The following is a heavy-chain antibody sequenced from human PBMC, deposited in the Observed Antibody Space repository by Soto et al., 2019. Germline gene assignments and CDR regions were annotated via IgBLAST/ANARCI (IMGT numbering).Heavy chain of an antibody. D-gene: IGHD2-15*01. Sequence: QVQLVQSGAEVKKPGASVKISCKASGDTFTSYYMHWVRQAPGQGLEWMGIINPSGGTSYAQKFPGRVTMTRDTCTSPGYMELSSLRSEETAVYYWARVYWSGGSCYGIDFWGQGTLVTASS. CDR3: ARVYWSGGSCYGIDF. V-gene: IGHV1-46*01. CDR1: GDTFTSYY. J-gene: IGHJ4*02. CDR2: INPSGGT.